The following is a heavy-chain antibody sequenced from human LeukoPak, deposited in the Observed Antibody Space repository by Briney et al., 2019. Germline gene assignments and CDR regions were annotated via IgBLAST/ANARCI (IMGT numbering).Heavy chain of an antibody. CDR2: IDSDSSDI. Sequence: GGSLRLSCAGSGFNFRLHAMNWVRQAPGKGLEWVSYIDSDSSDILYADSVKGRFTISRDIAKNSLYLQMNSLRAEDTAVYFCARDSNPPQLIDNWGQGTLVAVSS. V-gene: IGHV3-21*05. CDR1: GFNFRLHA. J-gene: IGHJ4*02. CDR3: ARDSNPPQLIDN. D-gene: IGHD5-18*01.